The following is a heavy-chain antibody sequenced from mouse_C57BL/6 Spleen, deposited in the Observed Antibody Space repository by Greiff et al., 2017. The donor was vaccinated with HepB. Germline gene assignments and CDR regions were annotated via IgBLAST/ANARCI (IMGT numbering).Heavy chain of an antibody. CDR2: IYPGDGDT. CDR3: ARRGYYEDAMDY. Sequence: QVQLQQSGPELVKPGASVKISCKASGYAFSSSWMNWVKQRPGKGLEWIGRIYPGDGDTNYNGKFKGKATLTADKSSSTAYMQLSSLTSEDSAVYFCARRGYYEDAMDYWGQGTSVTVSS. V-gene: IGHV1-82*01. CDR1: GYAFSSSW. D-gene: IGHD2-4*01. J-gene: IGHJ4*01.